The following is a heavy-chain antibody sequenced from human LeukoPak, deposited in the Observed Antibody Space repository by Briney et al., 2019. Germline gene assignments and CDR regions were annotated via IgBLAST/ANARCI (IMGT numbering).Heavy chain of an antibody. CDR1: GGSISSGGYS. CDR3: ARGGYDWFDP. Sequence: SQTLSLTCTVSGGSISSGGYSWSWIRQPPGKELEWIGYIYYSGSTYYNPSLKSRVTISVDTSKNQFSLKLSSVTAADTAVYYCARGGYDWFDPWGQGTLVTVSS. D-gene: IGHD5-18*01. CDR2: IYYSGST. V-gene: IGHV4-30-4*07. J-gene: IGHJ5*02.